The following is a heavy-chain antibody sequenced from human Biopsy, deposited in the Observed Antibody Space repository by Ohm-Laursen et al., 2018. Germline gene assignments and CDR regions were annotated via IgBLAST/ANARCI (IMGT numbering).Heavy chain of an antibody. CDR2: VDWDDYK. Sequence: TQTLTLTCSFSGFSLSARGMCVSWIRQAPGKALEWLARVDWDDYKDYSASLQTKLSISKDTSNDQVVLTVNNVDPAETATYYCARTPILIVSAGLVYRHRRHLQGMDVWGQGIAVTVS. D-gene: IGHD6-13*01. V-gene: IGHV2-70*11. CDR1: GFSLSARGMC. CDR3: ARTPILIVSAGLVYRHRRHLQGMDV. J-gene: IGHJ6*02.